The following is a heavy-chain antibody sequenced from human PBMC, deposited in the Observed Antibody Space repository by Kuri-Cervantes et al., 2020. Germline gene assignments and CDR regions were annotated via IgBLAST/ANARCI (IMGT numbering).Heavy chain of an antibody. Sequence: GGSLGLSCAASGFTFSSYDMHGVRQATGKVLEWVSAIGTAGDTYYPGSVKVRFTISRDNAKNSLYLQMNRLIAEDTAVYYCASDWRYGDYRRGGMDVWGQRPTVTVSS. V-gene: IGHV3-13*01. CDR3: ASDWRYGDYRRGGMDV. CDR1: GFTFSSYD. J-gene: IGHJ6*02. CDR2: IGTAGDT. D-gene: IGHD4-17*01.